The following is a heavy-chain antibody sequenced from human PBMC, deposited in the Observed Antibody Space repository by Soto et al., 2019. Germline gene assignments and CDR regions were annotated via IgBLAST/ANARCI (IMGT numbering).Heavy chain of an antibody. CDR3: ARDGITMIVVDRSGGGFDY. D-gene: IGHD3-22*01. CDR1: GYTFTGYY. Sequence: QVQLVQSGAEVKKPGASVKVSCKASGYTFTGYYMHWVRQAPRQGLECMGWINPNSGGTNYAQKFQGRVTMTRDTSISTAYMELSRLRSDDTAVYYCARDGITMIVVDRSGGGFDYWGQGTLVTVSS. CDR2: INPNSGGT. V-gene: IGHV1-2*02. J-gene: IGHJ4*02.